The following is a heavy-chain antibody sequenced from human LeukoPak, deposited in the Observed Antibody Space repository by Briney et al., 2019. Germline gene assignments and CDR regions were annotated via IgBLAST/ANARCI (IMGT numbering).Heavy chain of an antibody. CDR1: GGTFSSYA. J-gene: IGHJ4*02. Sequence: SVKVSCKASGGTFSSYAISWVRQAPGQGLEWMGGIIPIFGTANYAQKFQGRVTITADESTSTAYMELSSLRSEDTAVYYCARQNYSYGYVWPYPADYWGQGTLVTVSS. CDR3: ARQNYSYGYVWPYPADY. V-gene: IGHV1-69*13. D-gene: IGHD5-18*01. CDR2: IIPIFGTA.